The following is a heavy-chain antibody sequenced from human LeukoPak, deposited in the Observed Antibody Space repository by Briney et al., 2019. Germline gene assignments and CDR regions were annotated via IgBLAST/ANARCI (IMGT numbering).Heavy chain of an antibody. Sequence: SVKVSCKASGGTFSSYAISWVRQAPGQGLEWMGGIIPIFGTANYAQKFQGRVTITADESTSTAYMEPSSLRSEDTAVYYCARYCSGGSCSDWGQGTLVTVSS. CDR1: GGTFSSYA. CDR3: ARYCSGGSCSD. J-gene: IGHJ4*02. V-gene: IGHV1-69*13. CDR2: IIPIFGTA. D-gene: IGHD2-15*01.